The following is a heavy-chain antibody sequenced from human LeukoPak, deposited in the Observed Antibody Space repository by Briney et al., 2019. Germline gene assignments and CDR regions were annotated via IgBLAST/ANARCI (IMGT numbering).Heavy chain of an antibody. CDR2: INPNSGGT. J-gene: IGHJ5*02. D-gene: IGHD3-10*01. CDR3: ARGGRVRLVRGVISNWFDP. V-gene: IGHV1-2*02. Sequence: GASVKVSCKASGYTFTGYYMHWVRQAPGQGLEWMGWINPNSGGTNYAQKFQGRVTITRDTSISTAYMELSRLRSDDTAVYYCARGGRVRLVRGVISNWFDPWGQGTLVTVSS. CDR1: GYTFTGYY.